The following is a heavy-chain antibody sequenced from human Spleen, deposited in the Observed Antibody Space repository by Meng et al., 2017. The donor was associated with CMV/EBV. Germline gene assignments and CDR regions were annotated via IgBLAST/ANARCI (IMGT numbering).Heavy chain of an antibody. J-gene: IGHJ6*02. V-gene: IGHV1-24*01. CDR1: GYTFTGYY. D-gene: IGHD5-12*01. Sequence: ASVKVSCKASGYTFTGYYMHWVRQAPGKGLEWMGRFDPEDGETIYAQNFQGRVSMTEDTSIETAYMELRMLRSEDTAVYYCATTHSAGYSGYNQYFTYGMDVWGQGTTVTVSS. CDR2: FDPEDGET. CDR3: ATTHSAGYSGYNQYFTYGMDV.